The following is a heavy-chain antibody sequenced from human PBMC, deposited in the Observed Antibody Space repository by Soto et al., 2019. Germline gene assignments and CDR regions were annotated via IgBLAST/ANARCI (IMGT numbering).Heavy chain of an antibody. Sequence: QVQLVQSGAEVKKPGSSVKVSCKASGGTFSSYAISWVRQAPGQGLEWMGGIIPIFGTANYAQKFQGRVTITADESTSTAYMELSSLRSEDTAVYYCARAFLGTDLGYSYGPYSYGMDVWGQGTTVTVSS. V-gene: IGHV1-69*01. CDR2: IIPIFGTA. CDR3: ARAFLGTDLGYSYGPYSYGMDV. D-gene: IGHD5-18*01. CDR1: GGTFSSYA. J-gene: IGHJ6*02.